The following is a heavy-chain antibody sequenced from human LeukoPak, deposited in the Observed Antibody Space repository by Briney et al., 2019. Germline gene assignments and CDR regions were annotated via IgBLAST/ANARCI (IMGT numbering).Heavy chain of an antibody. CDR2: IYHSGST. CDR1: GYSISSGYY. J-gene: IGHJ3*02. V-gene: IGHV4-38-2*02. D-gene: IGHD1-26*01. CDR3: ARASGSHYAFDI. Sequence: SETLSLTCTVSGYSISSGYYWGWIRQPPGKGLEWIGSIYHSGSTYYNPSLKSRVTISVDTSKNQFSLKLSSVTAADTAVYYCARASGSHYAFDIWGQGTMVTVSS.